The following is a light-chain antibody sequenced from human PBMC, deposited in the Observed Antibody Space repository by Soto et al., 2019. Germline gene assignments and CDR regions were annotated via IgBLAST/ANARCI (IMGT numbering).Light chain of an antibody. V-gene: IGKV3-20*01. J-gene: IGKJ2*01. CDR1: QRVSTKY. CDR3: QQFGDSPPAFT. Sequence: ESMWTHSPGTLSLSPGERATLSCRASQRVSTKYLTWYQQKPGQAPRLLIYGASIRATGIPDRFSGSVSGKDFTLTISRLEPEDFAVYYCQQFGDSPPAFTCGQGTKLEI. CDR2: GAS.